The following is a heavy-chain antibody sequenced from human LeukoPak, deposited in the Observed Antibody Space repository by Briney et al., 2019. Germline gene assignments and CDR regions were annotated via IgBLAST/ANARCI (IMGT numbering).Heavy chain of an antibody. CDR3: ARDGWPFDY. V-gene: IGHV3-7*04. CDR1: GXTFSSYA. J-gene: IGHJ4*02. CDR2: IKQDGSEK. Sequence: GGSLRLSCAASGXTFSSYAMSWVRQAPGKGLEWVANIKQDGSEKYYVDSVKGRFTISRDNAKNSLYLQMNSLRGEDTAVYYCARDGWPFDYWGQGTLVTVSS. D-gene: IGHD6-19*01.